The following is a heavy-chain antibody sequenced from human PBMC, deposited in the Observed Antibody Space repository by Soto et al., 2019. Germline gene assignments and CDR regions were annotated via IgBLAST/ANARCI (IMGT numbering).Heavy chain of an antibody. CDR2: TSSSSSYI. V-gene: IGHV3-21*01. CDR1: GFTFSSYS. Sequence: GGSLRLSCASSGFTFSSYSMNWVRQAPGEGLDWRSSTSSSSSYIYYADSVKGRFTISRDNAKNSLYLQMNSLRAEDTAVYYCARDLIGSYDILTGYYFYYGMDVWGQGTTVTVSS. D-gene: IGHD3-9*01. CDR3: ARDLIGSYDILTGYYFYYGMDV. J-gene: IGHJ6*02.